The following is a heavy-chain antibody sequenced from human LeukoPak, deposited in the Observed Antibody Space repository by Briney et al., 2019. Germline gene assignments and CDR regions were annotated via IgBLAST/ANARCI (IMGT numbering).Heavy chain of an antibody. J-gene: IGHJ3*02. CDR2: IYYSGST. V-gene: IGHV4-30-4*08. D-gene: IGHD1-26*01. CDR1: GGSISSGDYY. Sequence: SQTLSLTCTVSGGSISSGDYYWSWIRQPPGKGLEWIGYIYYSGSTYYNPSLKSRVTISVDTSKNQFSLKLSSVTAADTAVYYCARDLASGSYYHDAFDIWGQGTMVTVSS. CDR3: ARDLASGSYYHDAFDI.